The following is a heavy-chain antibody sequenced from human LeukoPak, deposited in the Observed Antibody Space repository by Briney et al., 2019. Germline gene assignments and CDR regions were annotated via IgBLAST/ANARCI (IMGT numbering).Heavy chain of an antibody. J-gene: IGHJ5*01. D-gene: IGHD6-6*01. Sequence: GGSLRLSCAASGFTFSDSYMTWVRQAPGKGVEWVAYISGSGHDINYSDSVKGRFTISRDNAKNSLYLQMSSLRVEDTAVYYCTRDPRHFDSCGQGALVTVSS. V-gene: IGHV3-11*04. CDR2: ISGSGHDI. CDR3: TRDPRHFDS. CDR1: GFTFSDSY.